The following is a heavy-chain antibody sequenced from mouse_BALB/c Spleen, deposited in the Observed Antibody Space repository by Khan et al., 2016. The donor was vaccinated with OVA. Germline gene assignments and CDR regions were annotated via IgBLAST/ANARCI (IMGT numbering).Heavy chain of an antibody. Sequence: VQLKQSGAELVKPGASVKLSCSASGFTIKDTYIHWMKQRPEQGLEWIGRIDPPNDDSKYGPKFKAKATLTADTSTNPAYLQLSSLTSEDPAVFYCATRYGNPFAFWGQGTLVSVSA. CDR1: GFTIKDTY. V-gene: IGHV14-3*02. CDR2: IDPPNDDS. J-gene: IGHJ3*01. D-gene: IGHD2-1*01. CDR3: ATRYGNPFAF.